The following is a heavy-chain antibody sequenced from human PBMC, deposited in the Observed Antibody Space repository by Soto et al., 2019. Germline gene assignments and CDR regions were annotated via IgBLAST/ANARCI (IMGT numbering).Heavy chain of an antibody. CDR3: VVSLSGVVLHYYYRMDV. D-gene: IGHD3-3*01. J-gene: IGHJ6*02. V-gene: IGHV1-69*13. Sequence: SVKVSCKASGGSFISVAFSWVRQARGQGPEWMGGSIPMFGSAHYAQEFLGRVTFTADVYTSTAYMEISGLTFEDTAFYYCVVSLSGVVLHYYYRMDVWGPGTSVTVSS. CDR1: GGSFISVA. CDR2: SIPMFGSA.